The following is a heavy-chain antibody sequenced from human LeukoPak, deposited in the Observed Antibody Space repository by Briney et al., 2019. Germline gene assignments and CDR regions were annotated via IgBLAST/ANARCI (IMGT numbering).Heavy chain of an antibody. D-gene: IGHD2-15*01. CDR3: ARSPGYCSGGSCYIPYY. CDR2: IIPIFGTA. CDR1: GGTFSSYA. Sequence: SVKVSCKASGGTFSSYAISWVRQAPGQGLEWMGGIIPIFGTANYAQKFQGRVTITADESTSTAYMELSSLRSEDTAVYYCARSPGYCSGGSCYIPYYWGQGTLVTVSP. V-gene: IGHV1-69*13. J-gene: IGHJ4*02.